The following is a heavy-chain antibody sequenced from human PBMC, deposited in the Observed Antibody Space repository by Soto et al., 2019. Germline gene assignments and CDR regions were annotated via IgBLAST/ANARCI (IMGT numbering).Heavy chain of an antibody. CDR3: ARISRLLAAAGVYAFAI. D-gene: IGHD6-25*01. V-gene: IGHV2-26*01. J-gene: IGHJ3*02. CDR2: IFSNDEK. CDR1: GFSLSNARMA. Sequence: QVTLKESGPVLVKPTEPLTLTCTVSGFSLSNARMAVSWIRQPPGKALEWLAHIFSNDEKSYSTSLNSRLTISKVTSKRQGVLTMTYMDPVDTATYYCARISRLLAAAGVYAFAIWGQGTMVTVSS.